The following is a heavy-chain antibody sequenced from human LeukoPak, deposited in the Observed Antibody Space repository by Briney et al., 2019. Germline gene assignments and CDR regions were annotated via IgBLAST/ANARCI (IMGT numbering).Heavy chain of an antibody. CDR3: ARRKMVAASIYRYFDY. CDR2: INHSGST. Sequence: SETLSLTCAVYGGSFSGYYWSWIRQPPGKGLEWIGEINHSGSTNYNPSLKSRVTISVDTSKNQFSLKLSSVTAADTAVYYCARRKMVAASIYRYFDYWGQGTLVTVSS. CDR1: GGSFSGYY. D-gene: IGHD2-15*01. V-gene: IGHV4-34*01. J-gene: IGHJ4*02.